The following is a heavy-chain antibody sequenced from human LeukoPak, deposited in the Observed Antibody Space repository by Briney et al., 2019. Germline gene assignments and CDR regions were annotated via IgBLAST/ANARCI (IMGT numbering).Heavy chain of an antibody. CDR3: ARDVCPSGGSCYLGI. Sequence: ASVKVSCKASGYTFTSHGISWVRQAPGQGLAWLGWINTDNGNTHYAQKFQVRVTMTTDTSTSTVYMELRSLRSDDTAVYYCARDVCPSGGSCYLGIWGQGTLVTVSS. CDR2: INTDNGNT. CDR1: GYTFTSHG. D-gene: IGHD2-15*01. V-gene: IGHV1-18*01. J-gene: IGHJ4*02.